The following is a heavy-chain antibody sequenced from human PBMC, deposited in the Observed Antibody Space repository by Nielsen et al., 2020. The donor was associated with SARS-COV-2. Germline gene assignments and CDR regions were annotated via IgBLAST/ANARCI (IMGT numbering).Heavy chain of an antibody. CDR3: ARGDNGKIGGMDV. J-gene: IGHJ6*02. Sequence: SETLSLTCSVSGDPFNTGRYFWSWVRQPPGKRLEWIGYIYFTGSTNYNPSLRSRATISVDTTNKQFSLKLGPVNTADTAIYYCARGDNGKIGGMDVWGHGATVTVSS. CDR1: GDPFNTGRYF. V-gene: IGHV4-61*01. CDR2: IYFTGST. D-gene: IGHD1-1*01.